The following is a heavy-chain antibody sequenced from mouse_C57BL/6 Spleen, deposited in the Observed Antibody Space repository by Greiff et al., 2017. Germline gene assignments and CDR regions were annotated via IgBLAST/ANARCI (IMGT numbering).Heavy chain of an antibody. V-gene: IGHV1-52*01. J-gene: IGHJ1*03. CDR2: IDPSDSET. CDR3: ARTHYGSRDWYVDV. D-gene: IGHD1-1*01. CDR1: GYTFTSYW. Sequence: QVQLQQPGAELVRPGSSVKLSCKASGYTFTSYWMHWVKQRPIQGLEWIGNIDPSDSETHYNQKFKDKATLTVDKSSSTAYMQLSSLTSEDSAVYYGARTHYGSRDWYVDVWGTGTTVTVSS.